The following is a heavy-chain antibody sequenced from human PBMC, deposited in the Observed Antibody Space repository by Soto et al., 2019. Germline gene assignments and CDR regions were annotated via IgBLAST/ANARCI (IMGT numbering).Heavy chain of an antibody. V-gene: IGHV3-23*01. CDR3: ARGLGYCSSTSCYIWFDY. CDR1: GLTFSSYA. CDR2: ISGSGDST. Sequence: GGSLRLSCAASGLTFSSYAMTWVRLAPGKGLEWVSAISGSGDSTYYADSVKGRFTISRDNSKNTLDLQMNSLRAEDTAVHYCARGLGYCSSTSCYIWFDYWGQGTLVTVYS. D-gene: IGHD2-2*02. J-gene: IGHJ4*02.